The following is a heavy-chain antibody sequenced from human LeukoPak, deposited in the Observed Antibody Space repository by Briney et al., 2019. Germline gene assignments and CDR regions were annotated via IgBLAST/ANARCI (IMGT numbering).Heavy chain of an antibody. Sequence: GGSLRLSCIASGFTFSSYWMHWVRQAPRKGLVWVSRINGDGRNINYADSVRGRFTISRDNAKNSLYLQMNSLRAEDTAVYYCARDLYKQWLVPNYYYYGMDVWGQGTTVTVSS. CDR2: INGDGRNI. V-gene: IGHV3-74*01. CDR1: GFTFSSYW. J-gene: IGHJ6*02. CDR3: ARDLYKQWLVPNYYYYGMDV. D-gene: IGHD6-19*01.